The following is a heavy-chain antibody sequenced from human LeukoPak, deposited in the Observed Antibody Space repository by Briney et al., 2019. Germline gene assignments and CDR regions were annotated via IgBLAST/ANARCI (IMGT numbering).Heavy chain of an antibody. D-gene: IGHD3-22*01. CDR3: TKSYYDSSGYPVD. CDR2: IRSRSFGGTP. CDR1: GFTFGDYA. V-gene: IGHV3-49*03. J-gene: IGHJ4*02. Sequence: GGSLRLSCTASGFTFGDYAMSWFRQAPGKGLEWVGFIRSRSFGGTPEYAASVKGRFTISRDNSNSIAYLQMSSLKSEDTAVYYCTKSYYDSSGYPVDWGQGTLVTVSS.